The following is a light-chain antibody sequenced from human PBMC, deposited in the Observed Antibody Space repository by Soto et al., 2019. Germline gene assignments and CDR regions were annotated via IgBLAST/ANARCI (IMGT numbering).Light chain of an antibody. Sequence: DIQITHSPSTLSSSVLYIFTITCLASQSISSWLAWYQQKPGKAPKLLIYDASSLQSGVPSRFSGSGSGTEFTLTIRSLQPDDFANYYCQQYNSYSITFGQGTRMEIK. CDR2: DAS. CDR1: QSISSW. J-gene: IGKJ5*01. V-gene: IGKV1-5*01. CDR3: QQYNSYSIT.